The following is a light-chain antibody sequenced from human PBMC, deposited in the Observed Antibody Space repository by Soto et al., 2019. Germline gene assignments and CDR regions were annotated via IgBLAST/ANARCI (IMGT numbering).Light chain of an antibody. CDR1: QSVSSN. CDR3: QQYNNFMYT. V-gene: IGKV3-15*01. CDR2: GAS. Sequence: EIVMRQSPATLSVSPGERATLSCRASQSVSSNLAWYQQKPGQAPRLLIYGASTRATGIPARFSGSGSGTEFTLTISSLQSEDFAVYYCQQYNNFMYTFGQGTKVDIK. J-gene: IGKJ2*01.